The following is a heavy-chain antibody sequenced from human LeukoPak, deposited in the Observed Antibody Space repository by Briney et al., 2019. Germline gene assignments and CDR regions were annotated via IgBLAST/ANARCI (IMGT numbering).Heavy chain of an antibody. D-gene: IGHD4-17*01. J-gene: IGHJ4*02. V-gene: IGHV1-2*02. CDR1: GYTFTGYY. CDR3: ARDGETNDYGDYPFDY. CDR2: INPNSGGT. Sequence: ASVKVSCKVSGYTFTGYYMHWVRQAPGQGLEWMGWINPNSGGTNYAQKFQGRVTMTRDTSISTAYMELSRLRSDDTAVYYCARDGETNDYGDYPFDYWGQGTLVTVSS.